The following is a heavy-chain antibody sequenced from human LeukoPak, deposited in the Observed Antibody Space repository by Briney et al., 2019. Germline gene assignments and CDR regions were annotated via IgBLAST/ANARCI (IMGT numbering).Heavy chain of an antibody. CDR1: GYTLTELS. D-gene: IGHD2-2*01. CDR2: FDPEDGET. J-gene: IGHJ4*02. Sequence: GASVKVSCKVSGYTLTELSMHWVRQAPGKGLEWMGGFDPEDGETIYAQKFQGRVTMTADTSTDTAYMELSSLRSEDTAVYYCATPRRDQLLLGLDYWGQGTLVTVSS. CDR3: ATPRRDQLLLGLDY. V-gene: IGHV1-24*01.